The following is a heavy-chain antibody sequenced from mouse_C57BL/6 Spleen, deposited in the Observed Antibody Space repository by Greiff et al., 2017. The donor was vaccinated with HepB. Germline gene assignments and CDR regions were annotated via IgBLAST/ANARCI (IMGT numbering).Heavy chain of an antibody. V-gene: IGHV14-2*01. J-gene: IGHJ1*03. CDR3: ARKVYGNCGYFDV. Sequence: VQLQQSGAELVKPGASVNLSCTASGFNIQDYYMHWVQQRTEQGLEWIGRIDPEDGETKYAPKFQGKATITADTSSNTAYLQRSSLTSEDTAVYYCARKVYGNCGYFDVWGTGTTVTVSS. D-gene: IGHD2-1*01. CDR2: IDPEDGET. CDR1: GFNIQDYY.